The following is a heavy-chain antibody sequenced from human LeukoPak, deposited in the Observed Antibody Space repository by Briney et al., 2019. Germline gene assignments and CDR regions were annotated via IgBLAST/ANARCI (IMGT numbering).Heavy chain of an antibody. CDR3: ARWSSGHFDY. CDR2: ISSSGSTI. J-gene: IGHJ4*02. CDR1: GFTFSSYS. V-gene: IGHV3-21*01. Sequence: KPGGSLRLSCAASGFTFSSYSMNWVRQAPGKGLEWVSSISSSGSTIYYADSVKGRFTISRDNAKNSLYLQMNSLRAEDTAVYYCARWSSGHFDYWGQGTLVTVSS. D-gene: IGHD3-10*01.